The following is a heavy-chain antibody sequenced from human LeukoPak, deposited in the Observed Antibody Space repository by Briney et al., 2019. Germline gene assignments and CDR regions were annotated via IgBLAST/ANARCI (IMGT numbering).Heavy chain of an antibody. V-gene: IGHV3-21*01. CDR3: ARDWPTMVRGVLWRYFDY. Sequence: PGGSLRLSCAASGFTFSSYSMNWVRQAPGKGLEWVSSISSSSSYIYYADSVKGRFTISRDNAKNSLYLQMNSLRAEDTAVYYCARDWPTMVRGVLWRYFDYWGQGTLVTVSS. CDR1: GFTFSSYS. CDR2: ISSSSSYI. J-gene: IGHJ4*02. D-gene: IGHD3-10*01.